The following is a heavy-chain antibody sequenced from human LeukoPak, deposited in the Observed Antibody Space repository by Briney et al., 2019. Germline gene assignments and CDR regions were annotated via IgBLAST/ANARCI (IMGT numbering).Heavy chain of an antibody. D-gene: IGHD6-25*01. CDR2: VYYSGST. CDR1: GGSISSSSYS. J-gene: IGHJ4*02. V-gene: IGHV4-39*07. CDR3: ARGQRFSHTFDY. Sequence: PSETLSLTCTVSGGSISSSSYSWGWIRQPPGKGLEWIGSVYYSGSTYYNPSLKSRVTISVDTSKNQFSLKLSSVTAADTAVYYCARGQRFSHTFDYWGQGTLVTVSS.